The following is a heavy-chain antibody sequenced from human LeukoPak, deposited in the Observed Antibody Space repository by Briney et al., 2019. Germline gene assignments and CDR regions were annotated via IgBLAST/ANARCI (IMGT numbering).Heavy chain of an antibody. D-gene: IGHD6-6*01. CDR1: GGTFSSYA. Sequence: SVKVSCKASGGTFSSYAISWVRQAPGQGLEWMGRIIPILGIANYAQKFQGRVTITADKSTSTAYMELSSLRSEDTAVYYCARGLLARDLKKGFDPWGQGTLATVS. CDR2: IIPILGIA. CDR3: ARGLLARDLKKGFDP. J-gene: IGHJ5*02. V-gene: IGHV1-69*04.